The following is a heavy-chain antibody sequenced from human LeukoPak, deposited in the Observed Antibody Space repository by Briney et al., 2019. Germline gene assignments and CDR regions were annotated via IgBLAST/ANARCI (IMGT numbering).Heavy chain of an antibody. CDR2: IYGGGNT. D-gene: IGHD5-24*01. J-gene: IGHJ4*02. CDR3: ARLPDGRHLN. Sequence: PGGSLRLSCAASGFTVSSNYMSWVRQPPGKGLEWVSVIYGGGNTYYADSVKGRFTISRDNSKNTLYLQMNSLRAEDTAVYYCARLPDGRHLNWGQGTLVTVSS. V-gene: IGHV3-53*01. CDR1: GFTVSSNY.